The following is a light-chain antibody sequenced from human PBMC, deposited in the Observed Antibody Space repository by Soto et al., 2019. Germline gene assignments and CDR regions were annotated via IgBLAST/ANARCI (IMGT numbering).Light chain of an antibody. Sequence: DIQMTQSPSTLSASVGDRVTITCRASQNINSALVWYQQKPGKAPNLLIYKASSLESAVPLRFSGSGSGTEFTLTISSLQPEDFATYYCQQHKSYPRTFGQGTKVEIK. V-gene: IGKV1-5*03. CDR2: KAS. CDR1: QNINSA. CDR3: QQHKSYPRT. J-gene: IGKJ1*01.